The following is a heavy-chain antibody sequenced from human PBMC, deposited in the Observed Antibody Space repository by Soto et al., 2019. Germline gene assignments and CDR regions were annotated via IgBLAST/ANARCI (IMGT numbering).Heavy chain of an antibody. D-gene: IGHD3-16*02. J-gene: IGHJ4*02. V-gene: IGHV3-23*01. CDR2: ISGSGGST. Sequence: GESLKISCAASGFTFSSYAMSWVRQAPGKGLEWVSAISGSGGSTYYADSVKGRFTISRDNSKNTLYLQMNSLRAEDTAVYYCAKDRYGTDYWGQGTLVTVSS. CDR3: AKDRYGTDY. CDR1: GFTFSSYA.